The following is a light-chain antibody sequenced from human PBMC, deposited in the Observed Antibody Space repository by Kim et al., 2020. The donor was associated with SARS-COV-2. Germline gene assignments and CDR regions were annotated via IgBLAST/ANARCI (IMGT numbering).Light chain of an antibody. CDR1: QSISSY. V-gene: IGKV1-39*01. CDR2: AAS. CDR3: QQSYSTPYT. J-gene: IGKJ2*01. Sequence: DIQMTQSPSSLSPSVGDRVTITCRASQSISSYLNWYQQKPGKAPKLLIYAASSLQSGVPSRFSGSGSGTDFTLTINSLQPEDFATYYCQQSYSTPYTFGQGTKLEIK.